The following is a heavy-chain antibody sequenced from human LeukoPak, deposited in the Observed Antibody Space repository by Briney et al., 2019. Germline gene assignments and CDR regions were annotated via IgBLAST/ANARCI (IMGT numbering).Heavy chain of an antibody. CDR2: INHSGST. Sequence: ASETLSLTCAVYGGSFSGYYWSWIRQPPGKGLEWIGEINHSGSTNCNPSLKSRVTISVDTSKNQFSLKLSSVTAADTAVYYCARDYKGDWNYAWFDPWGQGTLVTVSS. CDR3: ARDYKGDWNYAWFDP. V-gene: IGHV4-34*01. CDR1: GGSFSGYY. D-gene: IGHD1-7*01. J-gene: IGHJ5*02.